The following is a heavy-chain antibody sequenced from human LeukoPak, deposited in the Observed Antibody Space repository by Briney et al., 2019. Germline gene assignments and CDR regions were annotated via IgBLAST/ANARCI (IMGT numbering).Heavy chain of an antibody. J-gene: IGHJ6*03. V-gene: IGHV3-15*01. CDR1: GFTFSNAW. CDR2: IKSKTDGGTT. D-gene: IGHD3-22*01. CDR3: TTLEQDYFDSSGYDVSYMDV. Sequence: GGSLRLSCAASGFTFSNAWMSWVRQAPGKGVEGGGRIKSKTDGGTTDYAAPVKGRFTLSRDDSKNTLYLEMSGLKTEDTAVYYCTTLEQDYFDSSGYDVSYMDVWGKGTTVTVSS.